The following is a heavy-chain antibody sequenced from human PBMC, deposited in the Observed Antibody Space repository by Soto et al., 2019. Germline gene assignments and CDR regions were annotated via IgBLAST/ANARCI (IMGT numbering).Heavy chain of an antibody. J-gene: IGHJ4*02. CDR2: ISLSGSTI. CDR1: GFTFSSYG. CDR3: ARESFSASPNFFDY. V-gene: IGHV3-48*04. D-gene: IGHD1-26*01. Sequence: GGSLRLSCAASGFTFSSYGMHWVRQAPGKGLEWVSYISLSGSTIYYADSVKGRFTISRDDAKDSLYLEMDSLRADDTAVYYCARESFSASPNFFDYWGQGTLVTVSS.